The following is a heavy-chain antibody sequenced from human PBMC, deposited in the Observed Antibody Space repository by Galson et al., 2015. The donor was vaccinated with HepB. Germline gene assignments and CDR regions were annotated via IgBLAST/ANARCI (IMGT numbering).Heavy chain of an antibody. J-gene: IGHJ6*02. Sequence: SETLSLTCIVSGGSIRSYDWSWIRQTPGKGPEWIGYIDYNGRTNYNPSLKSRATISVDMSKNQFSLRLTSATATDTAVYYCARAGAFCGGDCYWAGVAYYYGLDVWGQGTTVIVSS. CDR2: IDYNGRT. CDR3: ARAGAFCGGDCYWAGVAYYYGLDV. V-gene: IGHV4-59*08. D-gene: IGHD2-21*02. CDR1: GGSIRSYD.